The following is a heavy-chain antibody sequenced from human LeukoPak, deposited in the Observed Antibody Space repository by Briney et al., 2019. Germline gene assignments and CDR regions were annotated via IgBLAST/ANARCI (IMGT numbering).Heavy chain of an antibody. V-gene: IGHV3-23*01. D-gene: IGHD3-10*01. CDR2: ISGSGDST. CDR1: GFTFSRYA. CDR3: ARDLNYGSLTYSSRPDAFDV. J-gene: IGHJ3*01. Sequence: GGSLRLSCAASGFTFSRYAMGWVRQAPGKGLEWVSGISGSGDSTYYADSVKGRFTISRDNSKNTLYLQMNSLRAEDTALYFCARDLNYGSLTYSSRPDAFDVWGQGTMVTVSS.